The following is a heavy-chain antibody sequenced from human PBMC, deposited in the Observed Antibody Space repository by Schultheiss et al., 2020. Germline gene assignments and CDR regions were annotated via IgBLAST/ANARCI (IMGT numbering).Heavy chain of an antibody. CDR2: IWYDGSNK. J-gene: IGHJ4*02. Sequence: GGSLRLSCAASGFTFSSYGMHWVRQAPGKGLEWVAVIWYDGSNKYYADSVKGRFTISRDNSKNTLYLQMNSLRAEDTAVYYCARAGYYDSSFEFYFDYWGKGALVTAS. CDR3: ARAGYYDSSFEFYFDY. V-gene: IGHV3-33*08. CDR1: GFTFSSYG. D-gene: IGHD3-22*01.